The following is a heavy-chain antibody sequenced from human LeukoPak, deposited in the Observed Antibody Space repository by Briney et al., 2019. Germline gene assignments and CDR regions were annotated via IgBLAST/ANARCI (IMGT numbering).Heavy chain of an antibody. CDR1: GFTFSGYS. D-gene: IGHD6-19*01. Sequence: PGGSLRLSCAASGFTFSGYSMNWVRQAPGKGLEWVSSISSSSSYIYYADSVKGRFTISRDNAKNSLYLQMNSLRAEDTAVYYCARLGIAVAGDDYWGQGTLVTVSS. V-gene: IGHV3-21*01. J-gene: IGHJ4*02. CDR3: ARLGIAVAGDDY. CDR2: ISSSSSYI.